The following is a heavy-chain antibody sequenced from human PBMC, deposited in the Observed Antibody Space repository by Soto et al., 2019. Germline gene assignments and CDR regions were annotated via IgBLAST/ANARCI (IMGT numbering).Heavy chain of an antibody. D-gene: IGHD5-12*01. CDR3: ARTSGYAFDY. Sequence: GGSLRLSCAASGFTFSSYAMHWVRQAPGKGLEYVSVISSNGGSTYYANSVKGRFTISRDNSKNTLYLQMGSLGAEDMAVYYCARTSGYAFDYWGQGTLVTVSS. V-gene: IGHV3-64*01. CDR2: ISSNGGST. CDR1: GFTFSSYA. J-gene: IGHJ4*02.